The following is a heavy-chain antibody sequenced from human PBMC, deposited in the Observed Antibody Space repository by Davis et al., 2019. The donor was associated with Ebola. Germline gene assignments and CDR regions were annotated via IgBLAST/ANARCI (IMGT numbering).Heavy chain of an antibody. V-gene: IGHV3-7*01. J-gene: IGHJ5*02. D-gene: IGHD6-19*01. Sequence: GESLKISCSASGFTFSNYGMHWVRQAPGKGLEWVANIKQDGSEKYYVDSVKGRFTISRDNARNSLDLQMNSLRVEDTAVYYCARDPDTSGYYSWFDPWGQGTLVTVS. CDR1: GFTFSNYG. CDR2: IKQDGSEK. CDR3: ARDPDTSGYYSWFDP.